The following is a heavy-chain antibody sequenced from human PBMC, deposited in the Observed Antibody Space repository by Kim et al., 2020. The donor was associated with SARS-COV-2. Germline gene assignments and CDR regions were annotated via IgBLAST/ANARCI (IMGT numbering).Heavy chain of an antibody. Sequence: SETLSLTCAVYGGSFSGYYWSWIRQPPGKGLEWIGEINHSGSTNYNPSLKSRVTISVDTSKNQFSLKLSSVTAADTAVYYCARGEPVWFGSWGQGTLVTVSS. J-gene: IGHJ5*01. CDR2: INHSGST. CDR3: ARGEPVWFGS. V-gene: IGHV4-34*01. CDR1: GGSFSGYY.